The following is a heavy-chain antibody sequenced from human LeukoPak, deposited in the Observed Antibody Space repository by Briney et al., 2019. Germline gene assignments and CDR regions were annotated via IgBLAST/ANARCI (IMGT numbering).Heavy chain of an antibody. J-gene: IGHJ4*02. D-gene: IGHD3-3*01. Sequence: GGSLRLSCAASGFTFSSYAMHWVRQAPGKGLEWVGVISYDGSNKYYADSVKGRFTISRDISKNTLYLQMNSLRADDTAVYYCAKDAKDYDFWSGPGLDYWGQGTLVTVSS. V-gene: IGHV3-30-3*01. CDR1: GFTFSSYA. CDR3: AKDAKDYDFWSGPGLDY. CDR2: ISYDGSNK.